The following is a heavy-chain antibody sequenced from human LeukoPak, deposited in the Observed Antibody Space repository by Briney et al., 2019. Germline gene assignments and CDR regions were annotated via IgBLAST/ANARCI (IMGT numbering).Heavy chain of an antibody. Sequence: PGESLRLSCAASGFTFSSYAMSWVRQAPGKGLEWVSAISGSGGSTYYADSVKGRFTVSRDNAKNTVYLQMNSLTAEDTSTYYCVRDNWGLDYWGQGTLVTVSS. V-gene: IGHV3-23*01. J-gene: IGHJ4*02. CDR3: VRDNWGLDY. CDR1: GFTFSSYA. CDR2: ISGSGGST. D-gene: IGHD7-27*01.